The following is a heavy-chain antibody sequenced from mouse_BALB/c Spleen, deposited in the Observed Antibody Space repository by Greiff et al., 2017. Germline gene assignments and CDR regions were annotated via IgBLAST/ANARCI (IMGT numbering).Heavy chain of an antibody. J-gene: IGHJ4*01. Sequence: EVQGVESGGDLVKPGGSLKLSCAASGFTFSSYAMSWVRQTPEKRLEWVATISSGGSYTYYPDSVKGRFTISRDNAKNTLYLQMSSLRSEDTAMYYCARRQDAMDYWGQGTSVTVSS. V-gene: IGHV5-9-3*01. CDR3: ARRQDAMDY. CDR1: GFTFSSYA. CDR2: ISSGGSYT. D-gene: IGHD6-1*01.